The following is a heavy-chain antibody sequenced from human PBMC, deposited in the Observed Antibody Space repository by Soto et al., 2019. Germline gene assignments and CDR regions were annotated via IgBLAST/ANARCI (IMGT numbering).Heavy chain of an antibody. CDR2: IYRTGST. D-gene: IGHD1-7*01. CDR3: ASRDPGTSVDY. Sequence: SETLSLTCAVSGGSFTSNNWWTWVRQPPGQGLEWIGEIYRTGSTNYNPSLKSRVTISLDKSENQFSLKVTSLTAVDTAVYYCASRDPGTSVDYWGQGTLVTVSS. V-gene: IGHV4-4*02. CDR1: GGSFTSNNW. J-gene: IGHJ4*02.